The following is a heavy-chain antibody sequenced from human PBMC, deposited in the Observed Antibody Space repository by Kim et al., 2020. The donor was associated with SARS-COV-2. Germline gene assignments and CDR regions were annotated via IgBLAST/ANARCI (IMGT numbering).Heavy chain of an antibody. D-gene: IGHD3-22*01. J-gene: IGHJ3*02. Sequence: TPSLSSRDTISVDTAKNPFSLKRSSVTAADTAVYYCARHAGYYDSSGTDIWGQGTMVTVSS. CDR3: ARHAGYYDSSGTDI. V-gene: IGHV4-59*08.